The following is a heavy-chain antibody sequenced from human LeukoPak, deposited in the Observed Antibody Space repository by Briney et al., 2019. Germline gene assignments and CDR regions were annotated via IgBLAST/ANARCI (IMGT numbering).Heavy chain of an antibody. D-gene: IGHD3-10*01. CDR1: GGSISSYY. CDR3: ARGITMVRGVTWFDP. V-gene: IGHV4-4*07. CDR2: IYTSGST. Sequence: SETLSLTCTVSGGSISSYYWSWIRQPAGKGLEWIGRIYTSGSTNYNPSLKSRVTISVDTSKNQFSLKLSSVTAADTAVYYCARGITMVRGVTWFDPWGQGTLVTVSS. J-gene: IGHJ5*02.